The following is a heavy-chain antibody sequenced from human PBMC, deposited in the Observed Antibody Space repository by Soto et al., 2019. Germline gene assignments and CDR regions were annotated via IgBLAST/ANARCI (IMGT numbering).Heavy chain of an antibody. V-gene: IGHV4-59*01. CDR3: AVAPYDSSGYYYFHY. D-gene: IGHD3-22*01. CDR1: GASITSYY. CDR2: IYYSGST. Sequence: SETLSLTCTVSGASITSYYWSWIRQPPGKGLEWIGYIYYSGSTSYNPSLKSRVTISVDTSKNHFSLKLSSVTAADTAVYYCAVAPYDSSGYYYFHYWGQGTLVTVSS. J-gene: IGHJ4*02.